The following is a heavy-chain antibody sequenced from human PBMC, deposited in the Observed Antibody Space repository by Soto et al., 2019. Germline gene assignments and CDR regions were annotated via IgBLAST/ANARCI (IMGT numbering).Heavy chain of an antibody. CDR1: GGSISSGGYY. CDR2: IYYSGST. J-gene: IGHJ6*02. V-gene: IGHV4-31*03. Sequence: PSETLSLTCTVSGGSISSGGYYWSWIRQHPGKGLEWIGYIYYSGSTYYNPSLKSRVTISVDTSKNQFSLKLSSVTAADTAVYYCARFYCSGGSCYPHYYYYYGMDVWGQGTTVTVSS. D-gene: IGHD2-15*01. CDR3: ARFYCSGGSCYPHYYYYYGMDV.